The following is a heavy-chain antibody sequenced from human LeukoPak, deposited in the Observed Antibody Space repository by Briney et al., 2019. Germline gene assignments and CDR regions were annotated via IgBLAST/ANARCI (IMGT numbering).Heavy chain of an antibody. J-gene: IGHJ3*02. CDR3: ARDQQLVKSPDAFDI. D-gene: IGHD6-13*01. Sequence: GGSLRLSCAASGFTFSDYYMSWIRQAPGKGLEWVSSISSSSSYIYYADSVKGRFTISRDNAKNSLYLQMNSLRAEDTAVYYCARDQQLVKSPDAFDIWGQGTMVTVSS. CDR1: GFTFSDYY. V-gene: IGHV3-11*06. CDR2: ISSSSSYI.